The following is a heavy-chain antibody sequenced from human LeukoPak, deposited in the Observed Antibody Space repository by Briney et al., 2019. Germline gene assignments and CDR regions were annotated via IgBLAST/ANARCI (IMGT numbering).Heavy chain of an antibody. CDR3: ARAYYYDSGSYYGHFDY. J-gene: IGHJ4*02. V-gene: IGHV3-23*01. Sequence: GGSLRLSCAASKLTFVNYAMSWVRQAPGKGLEWVSTISGSGDATYYADSVKGRFTISRDNSKSTLYLQMNSLRAEDTALYYCARAYYYDSGSYYGHFDYWGRGTLVTVSS. CDR1: KLTFVNYA. CDR2: ISGSGDAT. D-gene: IGHD3-10*01.